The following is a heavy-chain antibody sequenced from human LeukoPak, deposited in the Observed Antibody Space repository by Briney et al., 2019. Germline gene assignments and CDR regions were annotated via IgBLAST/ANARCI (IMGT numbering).Heavy chain of an antibody. CDR2: IYYSGST. J-gene: IGHJ3*02. V-gene: IGHV4-59*01. Sequence: PSETLSLTCTVSGGSISSYHWSWIRQSPGKGLEWIGDIYYSGSTNYNPSLKSRVTISVDTSKNQYSLKVNSVTAADTAVYYCARDSDYGGFDIWGQATMVTVSS. D-gene: IGHD4-17*01. CDR1: GGSISSYH. CDR3: ARDSDYGGFDI.